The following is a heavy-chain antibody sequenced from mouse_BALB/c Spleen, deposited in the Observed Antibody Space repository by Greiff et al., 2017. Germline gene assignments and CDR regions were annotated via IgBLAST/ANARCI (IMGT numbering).Heavy chain of an antibody. J-gene: IGHJ3*01. CDR2: IYPGSGSI. Sequence: LQQPGSELVRPGASVKLSCKASGYTFTSYWMHWVKQRPGQGLEWIGNIYPGSGSINYDEKFKSKATLTVDTSSSTAYMQLSSLTSEDSAVYYCTYTTVVATKFAYWGQGTLVTVSA. CDR3: TYTTVVATKFAY. V-gene: IGHV1S22*01. D-gene: IGHD1-1*01. CDR1: GYTFTSYW.